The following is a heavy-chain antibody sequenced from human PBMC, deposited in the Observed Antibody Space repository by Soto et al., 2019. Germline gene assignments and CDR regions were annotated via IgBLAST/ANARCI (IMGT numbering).Heavy chain of an antibody. D-gene: IGHD2-15*01. V-gene: IGHV3-53*01. J-gene: IGHJ5*02. Sequence: PGGSIRLSCAASRFTVSSNDMSWVRQSPGKVLEWVSVIYNYXSTYYADSVKGRFTISRDNSKNTLDLQMNSMRAEDTAVYYCAIMRVVGYCGGGSCNNWFDPRGERTLVTVTS. CDR2: IYNYXST. CDR1: RFTVSSND. CDR3: AIMRVVGYCGGGSCNNWFDP.